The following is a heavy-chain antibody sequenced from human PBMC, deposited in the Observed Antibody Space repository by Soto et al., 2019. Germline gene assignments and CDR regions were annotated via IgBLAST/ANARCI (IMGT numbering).Heavy chain of an antibody. CDR3: AKGQFNWNYVFDP. J-gene: IGHJ5*02. CDR1: GFTFSSYA. D-gene: IGHD1-7*01. CDR2: ISGSGGST. V-gene: IGHV3-23*01. Sequence: GGSLRLSCAASGFTFSSYAMSWVRQAPGKGLEWVSTISGSGGSTYYADSVKGRFTISRDNSKNTLDLQMNSLRAEDTAVYYCAKGQFNWNYVFDPWGQGTLVTVSS.